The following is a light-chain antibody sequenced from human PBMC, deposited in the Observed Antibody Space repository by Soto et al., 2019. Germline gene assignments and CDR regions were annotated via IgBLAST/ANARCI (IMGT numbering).Light chain of an antibody. J-gene: IGLJ1*01. CDR3: CSYAGSSTHV. CDR1: SSDVGSSNL. V-gene: IGLV2-23*02. Sequence: SLLTQPASRSGSPGQSITLSCPGTSSDVGSSNLVSWYQQHPGKAPKLLIYEVSKRPSGVSNRFSGSKSGNTASLTISGLQAEDEADYYCCSYAGSSTHVFGTGTKVTVL. CDR2: EVS.